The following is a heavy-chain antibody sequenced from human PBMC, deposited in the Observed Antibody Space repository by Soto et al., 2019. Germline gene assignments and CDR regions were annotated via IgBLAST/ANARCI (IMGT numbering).Heavy chain of an antibody. J-gene: IGHJ4*02. CDR1: GGSFSGYY. CDR3: ARARSYDYVWGSYRYRTHTSFDY. Sequence: TSETLSLTCAVYGGSFSGYYWSWIRQPPGKGLEWIGEINHSGSTNYNPSLKSRVTISVDTSKNQFSLKLSSVTAADTAVYYCARARSYDYVWGSYRYRTHTSFDYWGQGTLVNVSS. D-gene: IGHD3-16*02. V-gene: IGHV4-34*01. CDR2: INHSGST.